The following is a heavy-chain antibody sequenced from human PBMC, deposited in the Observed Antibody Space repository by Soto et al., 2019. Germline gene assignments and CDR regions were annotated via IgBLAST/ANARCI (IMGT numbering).Heavy chain of an antibody. Sequence: GESLKISCQTSGYSFTTYWIGWVRQMPGKGLEWMGIIYPGDSDTSYSPSFQGQVTISADTSISTAYLQWSSLTASDTSMYYCGRPFLHHGRFDICRPGTRVTASS. CDR1: GYSFTTYW. V-gene: IGHV5-51*01. CDR2: IYPGDSDT. CDR3: GRPFLHHGRFDI. J-gene: IGHJ3*02. D-gene: IGHD2-8*01.